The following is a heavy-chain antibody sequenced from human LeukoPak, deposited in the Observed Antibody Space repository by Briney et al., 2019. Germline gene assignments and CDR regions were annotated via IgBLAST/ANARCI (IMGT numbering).Heavy chain of an antibody. CDR3: AREHCSSTSCYTYYYYYGMDV. Sequence: ASVKVSCKLSGYTFLANYMHWVRQAPGQGLEWMGWINPNSGGTNYAQKFQGRVTMTRDTSISTAYMELSRLRSDDTAVYYCAREHCSSTSCYTYYYYYGMDVWGQGTTVTVSS. D-gene: IGHD2-2*02. CDR1: GYTFLANY. J-gene: IGHJ6*02. CDR2: INPNSGGT. V-gene: IGHV1-2*02.